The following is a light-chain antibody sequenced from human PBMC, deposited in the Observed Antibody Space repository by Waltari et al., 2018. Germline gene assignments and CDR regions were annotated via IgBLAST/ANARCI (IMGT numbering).Light chain of an antibody. CDR2: GSS. CDR1: QSVSAY. J-gene: IGKJ3*01. V-gene: IGKV3-11*01. Sequence: EVVLTQSPATLSLSPGEGATLSCRASQSVSAYLAWYQQKPGQAPRLLIHGSSTRATGVPDRFSGRGSGTDFSLTISSVEPEDFAVYYCQHTTDWPPAFTFGPGTRVDLK. CDR3: QHTTDWPPAFT.